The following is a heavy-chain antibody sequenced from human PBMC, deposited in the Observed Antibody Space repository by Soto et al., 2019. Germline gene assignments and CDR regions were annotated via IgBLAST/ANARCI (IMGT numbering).Heavy chain of an antibody. V-gene: IGHV3-23*01. CDR3: AKDRYGDYGGIDY. J-gene: IGHJ4*02. CDR2: ITGSGGST. CDR1: GFTFSTYA. Sequence: EVQLLESGGGLVQPGGSLRRSCAASGFTFSTYAMIWVRQAPGKGLEWVSVITGSGGSTYYADSVKGRFTISRDTSKNTLFLQMNSLRAEDTAVYYCAKDRYGDYGGIDYWGQGTMVTVSS. D-gene: IGHD4-17*01.